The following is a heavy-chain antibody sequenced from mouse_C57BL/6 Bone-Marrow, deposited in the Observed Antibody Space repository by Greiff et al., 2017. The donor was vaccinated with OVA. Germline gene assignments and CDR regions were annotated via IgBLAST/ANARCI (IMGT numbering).Heavy chain of an antibody. V-gene: IGHV14-4*01. CDR3: ARWGGSFDY. CDR2: IDPENGDT. D-gene: IGHD2-3*01. Sequence: EVQLQQSGAELVRPGASVKLSCTASGFNIKDDYMHWVKQRPEQGLEWIGWIDPENGDTEYASKFQGKATITADTSSSTAYMQLSSLTSEDSAVYYCARWGGSFDYWGQGTTLTVSS. J-gene: IGHJ2*01. CDR1: GFNIKDDY.